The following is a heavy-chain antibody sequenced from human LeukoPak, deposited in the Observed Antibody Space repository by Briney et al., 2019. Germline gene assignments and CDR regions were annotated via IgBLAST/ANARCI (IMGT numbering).Heavy chain of an antibody. J-gene: IGHJ5*02. Sequence: GGSLRLSCAASGFTFSSYEMNWVRQAPGKGLEWVSYISSSGSTIYYADSVKGRFTISRDNSKNTLYLQMNSLRAEDTAVYYCARGGYDILTGPENWFDPWGQGTLVTVSS. CDR2: ISSSGSTI. CDR1: GFTFSSYE. CDR3: ARGGYDILTGPENWFDP. D-gene: IGHD3-9*01. V-gene: IGHV3-48*03.